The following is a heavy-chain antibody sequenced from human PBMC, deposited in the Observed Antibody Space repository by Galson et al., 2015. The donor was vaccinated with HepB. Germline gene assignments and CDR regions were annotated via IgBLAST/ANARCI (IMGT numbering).Heavy chain of an antibody. J-gene: IGHJ3*02. CDR3: ARLSHESEPTYYYDSSDAFDI. CDR1: GYSFTSYW. D-gene: IGHD3-22*01. CDR2: IYPGDSDT. V-gene: IGHV5-51*03. Sequence: QSGAEVKRPGESLKISCKGSGYSFTSYWIGWVRQMPGKGLEWMGIIYPGDSDTRYSPSFQGQVTISADKSISTAYLQWSSLKASDTAMYYCARLSHESEPTYYYDSSDAFDIWGQGTMVTVSS.